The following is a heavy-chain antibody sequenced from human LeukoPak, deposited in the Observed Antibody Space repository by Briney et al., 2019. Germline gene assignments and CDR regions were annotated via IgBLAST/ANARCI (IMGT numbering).Heavy chain of an antibody. D-gene: IGHD6-19*01. J-gene: IGHJ4*02. CDR1: GFTVSSTY. V-gene: IGHV3-66*04. CDR3: AKQQARPYSSGWGPLEY. CDR2: IFTGGSA. Sequence: SGGSLRLSCAVSGFTVSSTYMSWVRQAPGKGLEWVPGIFTGGSADYAESVKGRFTISRDNSRNTLHLQMNSLRAEDTAVYYCAKQQARPYSSGWGPLEYWGQGTRVTVSS.